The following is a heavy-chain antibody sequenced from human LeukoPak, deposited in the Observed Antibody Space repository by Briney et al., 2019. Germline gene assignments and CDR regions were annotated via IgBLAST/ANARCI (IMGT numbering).Heavy chain of an antibody. CDR2: INSLSTT. D-gene: IGHD2-15*01. Sequence: GGSLRLSCAASGFPFSTFIMSWVRQAPGKGLEWISYINSLSTTYYADSVQGRFTISRDNSKSTLCLQMNSLRAEDTAVYYCAKQLGYCSDGSCYFPYWGQGTLVTVSS. CDR1: GFPFSTFI. V-gene: IGHV3-23*01. CDR3: AKQLGYCSDGSCYFPY. J-gene: IGHJ4*02.